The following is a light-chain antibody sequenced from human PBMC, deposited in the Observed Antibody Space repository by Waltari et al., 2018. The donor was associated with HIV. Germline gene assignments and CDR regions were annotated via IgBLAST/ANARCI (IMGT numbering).Light chain of an antibody. CDR3: CAYAGSTTYVI. V-gene: IGLV2-23*02. J-gene: IGLJ2*01. Sequence: QSALTQPASVSGSPGQSITISCTGTSSDVGGYNLVSWYQQHPGKAPRLMIYEVSKRPSGVSNLCSGSKSGNTASLTISGLQAEDEADYYCCAYAGSTTYVIFGGGTKLTVL. CDR1: SSDVGGYNL. CDR2: EVS.